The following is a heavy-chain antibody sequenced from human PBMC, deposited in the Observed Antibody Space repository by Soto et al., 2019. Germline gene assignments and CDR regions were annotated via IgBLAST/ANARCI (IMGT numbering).Heavy chain of an antibody. Sequence: SETLSLTCAVSGGSISSGGYSWRWIRQPPGKGLEWIGYIYHSGSTYYNPSLKSRVTISVDTSKNQFSLKLSSVTAADTAVYYCARDEGSGYDPYYYYYGMDVWGQGTTVTVSS. J-gene: IGHJ6*02. CDR1: GGSISSGGYS. CDR3: ARDEGSGYDPYYYYYGMDV. CDR2: IYHSGST. D-gene: IGHD5-12*01. V-gene: IGHV4-30-2*05.